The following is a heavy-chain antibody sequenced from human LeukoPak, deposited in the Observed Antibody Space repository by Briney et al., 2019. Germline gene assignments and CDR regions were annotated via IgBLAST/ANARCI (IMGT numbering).Heavy chain of an antibody. V-gene: IGHV3-48*03. J-gene: IGHJ4*02. CDR3: ARDEREPLARIPFPDY. CDR1: GFTFSSYE. D-gene: IGHD6-19*01. Sequence: GGSLRLSCAASGFTFSSYEMNWVRQAPGKRLEWVSYISGGGDTVYYADSVQGRFTISRDNARNSLYLQMNSLRAEDTALYYCARDEREPLARIPFPDYWGRGTLVTVSS. CDR2: ISGGGDTV.